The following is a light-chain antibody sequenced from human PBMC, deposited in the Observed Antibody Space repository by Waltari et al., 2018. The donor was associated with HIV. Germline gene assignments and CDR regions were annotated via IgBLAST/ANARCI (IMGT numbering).Light chain of an antibody. CDR3: QQYNSSPLT. Sequence: EIVLTQSPGALSLSPGERATLSCRASQSVTRHYLAWYQHKPGQAPRLLIYDASIRATGIPDRFSGGGSGTDFTLTISRLEPEDFAVYYCQQYNSSPLTFGGGTKVEIK. CDR1: QSVTRHY. J-gene: IGKJ4*01. CDR2: DAS. V-gene: IGKV3-20*01.